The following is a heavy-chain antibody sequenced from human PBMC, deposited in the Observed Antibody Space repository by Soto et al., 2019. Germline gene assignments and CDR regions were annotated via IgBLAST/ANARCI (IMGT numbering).Heavy chain of an antibody. J-gene: IGHJ4*02. CDR1: GFTFSSYA. Sequence: GGSLRLSCAASGFTFSSYAMHWVRQAPGKGLEWVAVISYDGSNKYYADSVKGRFTISRDNSKNTLYLQMNSLRAEDTAVYYCAREYCISTSCYGPDYWGQGTLVTVSS. CDR2: ISYDGSNK. V-gene: IGHV3-30-3*01. CDR3: AREYCISTSCYGPDY. D-gene: IGHD2-2*01.